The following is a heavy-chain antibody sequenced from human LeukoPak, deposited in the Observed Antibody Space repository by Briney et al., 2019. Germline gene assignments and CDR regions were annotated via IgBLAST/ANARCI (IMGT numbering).Heavy chain of an antibody. Sequence: GGSLRLSCAASGFTFSNAWMSWVRQAPGKGLEWVAFIRYDGSNKYYADSVKGRFTISRDNSKNTLYLQMNSLRAEDTAVYYCAKRDRIAARPPPYWYFDLWGRGTLVTVSS. CDR3: AKRDRIAARPPPYWYFDL. CDR2: IRYDGSNK. D-gene: IGHD6-6*01. CDR1: GFTFSNAW. V-gene: IGHV3-30*02. J-gene: IGHJ2*01.